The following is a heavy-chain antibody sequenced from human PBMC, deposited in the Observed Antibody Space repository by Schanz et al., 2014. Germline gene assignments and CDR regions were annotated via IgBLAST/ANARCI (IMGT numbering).Heavy chain of an antibody. J-gene: IGHJ4*02. CDR3: AKDHPSSGWPAFDV. Sequence: EVQLLESGGGFVQPGGSLRLSCAASGFTFSDYYMNWVRQAPGRGLEWVSGITRQGTTYYADFVKGRFSISRDLSSNTLYLQMNSLRADDSAIYYCAKDHPSSGWPAFDVWGQGTQVTVSS. V-gene: IGHV3-23*01. D-gene: IGHD6-19*01. CDR1: GFTFSDYY. CDR2: ITRQGTT.